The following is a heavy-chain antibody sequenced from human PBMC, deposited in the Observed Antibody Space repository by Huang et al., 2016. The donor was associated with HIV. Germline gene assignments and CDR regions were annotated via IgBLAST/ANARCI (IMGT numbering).Heavy chain of an antibody. CDR2: MNSDGSSS. CDR3: VRDPRIQSWLNYFDY. V-gene: IGHV3-74*01. Sequence: EVQLVESGGGLVQPGGSLRLSCAASGFTFSSYWMHWVRQAPGKGLVWVSRMNSDGSSSGYADSVKGRFTISSDNAKNTLYLQMNSLRAEDTAVYYCVRDPRIQSWLNYFDYWGQGTLVSVSS. J-gene: IGHJ4*02. CDR1: GFTFSSYW. D-gene: IGHD3-22*01.